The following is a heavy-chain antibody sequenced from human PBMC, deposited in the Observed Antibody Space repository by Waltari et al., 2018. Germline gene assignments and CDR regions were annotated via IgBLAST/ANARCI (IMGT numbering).Heavy chain of an antibody. CDR3: AKGGSTGYEVDY. CDR1: GFIFNNYA. V-gene: IGHV3-23*03. J-gene: IGHJ4*02. Sequence: EVQLLESGGGLVQPGGSLRLACGVSGFIFNNYAMSWVRQAPGKGLEGVALTYSSTSGSYYADSVMGRFTISRDDSKDTLYLQMNSLRLEDTAVYYCAKGGSTGYEVDYWGQGTLVTVSS. CDR2: TYSSTSGS. D-gene: IGHD6-25*01.